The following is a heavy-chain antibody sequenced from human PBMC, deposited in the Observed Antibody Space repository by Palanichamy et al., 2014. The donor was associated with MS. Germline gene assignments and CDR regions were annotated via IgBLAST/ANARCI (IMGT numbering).Heavy chain of an antibody. D-gene: IGHD3-10*01. CDR1: GYTFSSYG. CDR3: ARDIGPVPGDYYYGLDV. Sequence: QVQLVQSGAEVKEPGASVRVSYKASGYTFSSYGISWARQAPGQGLEWMGWISTYNGNTKYAQKFQDRVTMTTDTSTTTAHMDLRSLRSDDSAVYFCARDIGPVPGDYYYGLDVWGQGTTVTASS. CDR2: ISTYNGNT. J-gene: IGHJ6*02. V-gene: IGHV1-18*04.